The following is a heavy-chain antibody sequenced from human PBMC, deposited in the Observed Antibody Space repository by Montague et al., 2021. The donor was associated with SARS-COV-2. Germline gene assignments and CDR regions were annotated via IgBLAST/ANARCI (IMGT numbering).Heavy chain of an antibody. CDR2: FDPEDGET. CDR3: ATIPLHYYDSSRYFDY. V-gene: IGHV1-24*01. J-gene: IGHJ4*02. D-gene: IGHD3-22*01. Sequence: SVKVSCKVPGNTLTELSMHWVRQAPGKGLEWMGGFDPEDGETVYAQKFQGRVTMTEDTSTDTAYMELSSLRSEDTAVYYCATIPLHYYDSSRYFDYWGQGTLVTVSS. CDR1: GNTLTELS.